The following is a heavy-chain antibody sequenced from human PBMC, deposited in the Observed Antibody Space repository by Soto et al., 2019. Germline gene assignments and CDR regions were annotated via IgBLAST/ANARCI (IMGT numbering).Heavy chain of an antibody. CDR1: GYTFTSYG. D-gene: IGHD2-21*01. V-gene: IGHV1-18*01. CDR2: ISAYNGNA. Sequence: ASVKVSCKASGYTFTSYGISWVRQAPGQGLEWMGWISAYNGNANYAQKLRGRVTMTTDTSTSTAYMELRSLRSDDTAVYYCARHNSQWPNWFDPWGQGTLVTVSS. CDR3: ARHNSQWPNWFDP. J-gene: IGHJ5*02.